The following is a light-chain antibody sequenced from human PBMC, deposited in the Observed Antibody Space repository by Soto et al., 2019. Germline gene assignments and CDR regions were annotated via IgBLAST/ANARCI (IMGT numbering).Light chain of an antibody. CDR2: EVS. CDR1: SSDVGSYNL. Sequence: QSALTQPASVSGSPGQSITISCTGTSSDVGSYNLVSWYQHHPGKAPKLMIYEVSKRPSGVSNRFSGSKSGNTASLTSSGLQAEDEADYYCCSCAGSSTPLIFGTGTKRTVL. CDR3: CSCAGSSTPLI. J-gene: IGLJ1*01. V-gene: IGLV2-23*02.